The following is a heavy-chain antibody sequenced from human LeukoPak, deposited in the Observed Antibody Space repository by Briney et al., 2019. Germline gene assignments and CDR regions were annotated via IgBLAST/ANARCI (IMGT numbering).Heavy chain of an antibody. V-gene: IGHV3-23*01. CDR2: TSSSDAGK. CDR3: AKAPVTSCRGAFCYPFDS. J-gene: IGHJ4*02. CDR1: GFSLSRDA. Sequence: PGGSLRLSCTVSGFSLSRDALSWVRRALGKGLERVSATSSSDAGKYYADSVRGRFTISRDNSRNRMYLQMNSLRVEDAAVYYCAKAPVTSCRGAFCYPFDSWGQGTLVTVSS. D-gene: IGHD2-15*01.